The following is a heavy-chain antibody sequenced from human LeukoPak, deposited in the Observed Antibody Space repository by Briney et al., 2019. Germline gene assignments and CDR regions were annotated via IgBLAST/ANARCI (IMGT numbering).Heavy chain of an antibody. CDR3: ARDFDYYGSGSYYDY. Sequence: PGXSLRLSCAASGFTFSSYSMNWVRQAPGKGLEWVSSISSSSSYIYYADSVKGRFTISRDNAKNSLYLQMNSLRAEDTAVYYCARDFDYYGSGSYYDYWGQGTLVTVSS. V-gene: IGHV3-21*01. CDR2: ISSSSSYI. D-gene: IGHD3-10*01. CDR1: GFTFSSYS. J-gene: IGHJ4*02.